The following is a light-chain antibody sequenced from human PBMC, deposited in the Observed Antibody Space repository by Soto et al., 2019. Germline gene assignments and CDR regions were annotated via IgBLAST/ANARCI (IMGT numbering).Light chain of an antibody. V-gene: IGKV2-28*01. Sequence: DIVVTQSPLSLPVTPGEPASISCRSGQSLLHSNGRTFLAWYLQKPGQSPQILIYLGSNRAPGVPDKFSGSASGGDFTLHSSRLEAEDVGVYYCMHALQTPYTFGGGTKLEI. CDR3: MHALQTPYT. CDR1: QSLLHSNGRTF. J-gene: IGKJ2*01. CDR2: LGS.